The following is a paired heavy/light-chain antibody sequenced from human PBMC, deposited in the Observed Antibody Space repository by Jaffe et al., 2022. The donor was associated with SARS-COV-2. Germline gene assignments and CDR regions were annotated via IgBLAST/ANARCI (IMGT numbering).Heavy chain of an antibody. J-gene: IGHJ4*02. V-gene: IGHV3-23*01. CDR3: AKERNYRQPFDY. CDR2: IGGSGINT. D-gene: IGHD3-10*01. Sequence: EVQLLESGGGLVQPGGSLRLSCAASGFTFSSYGMAWVRQAPGKGLEWVSAIGGSGINTFYADSVKGRFTISRDNSKNTLYVQMNNLRADDTALYYCAKERNYRQPFDYWGQGTLVTVSS. CDR1: GFTFSSYG.
Light chain of an antibody. Sequence: EIVLTQSPATLSLSPGERATLSCRASQSVSSYLAWYQQRPGQAPRLLIYDASNRATGIPARFSGSGSGTDFSLTISSLEPEDFAVYYCQQRSSSWTFGQGTKVEIK. V-gene: IGKV3-11*01. J-gene: IGKJ1*01. CDR3: QQRSSSWT. CDR2: DAS. CDR1: QSVSSY.